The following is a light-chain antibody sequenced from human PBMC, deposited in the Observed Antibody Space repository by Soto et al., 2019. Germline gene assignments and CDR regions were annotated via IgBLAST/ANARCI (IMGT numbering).Light chain of an antibody. CDR3: SSYTSSSTGV. V-gene: IGLV2-14*01. CDR2: DGS. CDR1: SSDVGGYNY. Sequence: QSALTQPASVSGSPGQSITISCTGTSSDVGGYNYVSWYQQHPGKAPKLMIYDGSNRPSVVSNRFSGSKSGNTASLTISGLQAEDEADYYCSSYTSSSTGVFGGGTKLTVL. J-gene: IGLJ2*01.